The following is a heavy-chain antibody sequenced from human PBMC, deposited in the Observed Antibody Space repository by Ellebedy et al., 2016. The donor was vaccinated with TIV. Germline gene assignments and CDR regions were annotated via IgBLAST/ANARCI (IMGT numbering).Heavy chain of an antibody. J-gene: IGHJ4*02. V-gene: IGHV3-48*04. CDR1: GFTFSSYS. D-gene: IGHD2-21*02. CDR2: ISSSSSTI. CDR3: ARGSCGGDCYSADY. Sequence: GESLKISXAASGFTFSSYSMNWVRQAPGKGLEWVSYISSSSSTIYYADSVKGRFTISRDNAKNSLYLQMNSLRAEDTAVYYCARGSCGGDCYSADYWGQGTLVTVSS.